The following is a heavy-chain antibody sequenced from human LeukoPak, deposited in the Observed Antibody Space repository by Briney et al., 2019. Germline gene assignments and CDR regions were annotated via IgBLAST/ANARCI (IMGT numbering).Heavy chain of an antibody. Sequence: SETLSLTCTVSGGSISSSSYYWAWIRQPPGKGLEWIGYIYYSGSTNYNPSLKSRVTISVDTSKNQFSLKLSSVTAADTAVYYCARRRSGGYVSNVDFDYWGQGTLVTVSS. CDR3: ARRRSGGYVSNVDFDY. CDR1: GGSISSSSYY. V-gene: IGHV4-61*05. D-gene: IGHD5-12*01. CDR2: IYYSGST. J-gene: IGHJ4*02.